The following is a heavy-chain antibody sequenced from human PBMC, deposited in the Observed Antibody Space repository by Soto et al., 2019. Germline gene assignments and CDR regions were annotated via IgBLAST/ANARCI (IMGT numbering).Heavy chain of an antibody. Sequence: GGSLRLSCAASGFTFSSYAMSWVRQAPGKGLEWVSAISGSGGSTYYADSVKGRFTISRDNSKTTMYLQMNSLRAEDTSVCYCAKVSEQPPRGWDFDYWGQGTLVTVSS. CDR2: ISGSGGST. CDR3: AKVSEQPPRGWDFDY. CDR1: GFTFSSYA. J-gene: IGHJ4*02. V-gene: IGHV3-23*01. D-gene: IGHD1-26*01.